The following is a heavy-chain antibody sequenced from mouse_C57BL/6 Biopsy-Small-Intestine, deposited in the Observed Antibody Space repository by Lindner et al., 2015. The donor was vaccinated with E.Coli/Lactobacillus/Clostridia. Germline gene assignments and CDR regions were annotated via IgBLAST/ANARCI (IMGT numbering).Heavy chain of an antibody. J-gene: IGHJ4*01. V-gene: IGHV1-62-2*01. D-gene: IGHD1-1*01. CDR3: VIYFYGSSSYYAMDY. Sequence: VQLQESGAELVKPGASVKLSCKASGYTFTEYTIHWVKQRSGQGLEWIGWFYPGSGSIKYNEKFKDKATLTADKSSSTVYMELRSLTSEDSAVYFCVIYFYGSSSYYAMDYWGQGTSVTVSS. CDR1: GYTFTEYT. CDR2: FYPGSGSI.